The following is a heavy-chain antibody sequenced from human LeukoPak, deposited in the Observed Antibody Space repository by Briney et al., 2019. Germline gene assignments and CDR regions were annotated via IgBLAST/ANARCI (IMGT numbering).Heavy chain of an antibody. CDR2: MNPNSGNT. V-gene: IGHV1-8*03. D-gene: IGHD2-2*01. CDR3: ARGSGSTSRYYYYYYMDV. CDR1: GYTFTSYD. Sequence: ASVKVSGTASGYTFTSYDINWVRQATGQGLEWMGWMNPNSGNTGYAQKFQGRVTITRNTSISTAYMELSSLRSEDTAVYYCARGSGSTSRYYYYYYMDVWGKGTTVTVSS. J-gene: IGHJ6*03.